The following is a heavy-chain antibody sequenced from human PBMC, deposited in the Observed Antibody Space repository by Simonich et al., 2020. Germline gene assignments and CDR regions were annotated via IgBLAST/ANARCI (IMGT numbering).Heavy chain of an antibody. J-gene: IGHJ4*02. CDR2: ISSGSSYR. D-gene: IGHD1-1*01. Sequence: EVQLVESGGGLVKPGGSLRLSCAASGFTFSSYSMNWVRQAPGKGLEWVSAISSGSSYRYYADSVKGRFTISRDNAKNSLYLQMNSLRAEDTAVYYCARANERDYWGQGTLVTVSS. CDR1: GFTFSSYS. V-gene: IGHV3-21*01. CDR3: ARANERDY.